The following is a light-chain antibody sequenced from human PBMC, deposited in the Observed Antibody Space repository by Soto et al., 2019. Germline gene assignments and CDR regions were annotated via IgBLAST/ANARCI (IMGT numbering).Light chain of an antibody. CDR3: WQHYQCHSYT. V-gene: IGKV3-15*01. J-gene: IGKJ2*01. CDR1: QSVCSD. CDR2: DAS. Sequence: EIVMTQSPLTLSASPGDRATFSCRASQSVCSDIAWYQQKPGQSPRLLVYDASTMVTAIPARFSGSGSGTELTLPINSLLQEDVAVYYCWQHYQCHSYTFGQGTKVEI.